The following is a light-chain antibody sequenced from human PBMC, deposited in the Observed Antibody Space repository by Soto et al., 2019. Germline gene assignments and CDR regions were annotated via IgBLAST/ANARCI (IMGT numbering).Light chain of an antibody. J-gene: IGKJ1*01. CDR3: QLSYSTLT. Sequence: IRMTQSQSSCSASTGDRVTITFRASQSISSYLNWSQQKPGKAPKLLIYAASSSQSGVPSRLSGSGSGTDFTLTISSLQPEYFATYYCQLSYSTLTFGQGTKVDIK. CDR1: QSISSY. CDR2: AAS. V-gene: IGKV1-39*01.